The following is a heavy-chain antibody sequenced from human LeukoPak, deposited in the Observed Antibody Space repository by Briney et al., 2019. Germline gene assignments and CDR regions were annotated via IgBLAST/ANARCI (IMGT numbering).Heavy chain of an antibody. CDR3: ARYYYDSSGYRGDY. D-gene: IGHD3-22*01. J-gene: IGHJ4*02. CDR2: IYSGDSDT. CDR1: GYSFTSYW. V-gene: IGHV5-51*01. Sequence: GESHKISCQGSGYSFTSYWIGWVRQMPGKGLEWMGIIYSGDSDTRYSPSFQGQVTISADKSISTAYLQRSSLKASDTAMYYCARYYYDSSGYRGDYWGQGTLVTVSS.